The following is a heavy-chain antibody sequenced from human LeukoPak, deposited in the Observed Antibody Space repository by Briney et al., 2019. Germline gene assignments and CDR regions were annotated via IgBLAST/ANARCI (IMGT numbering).Heavy chain of an antibody. V-gene: IGHV3-7*01. CDR3: ARERAWRVPAGGSMDV. Sequence: QPGGSLRLSCAASGFTFSSYWMSWVRQAPGKGLEWVANIKQDGSEKYYVDSVKGRFTISRDNAKNSLYLQMNSLRAEDTAVYYCARERAWRVPAGGSMDVWGKGTTVTVSS. CDR1: GFTFSSYW. D-gene: IGHD2-2*01. CDR2: IKQDGSEK. J-gene: IGHJ6*03.